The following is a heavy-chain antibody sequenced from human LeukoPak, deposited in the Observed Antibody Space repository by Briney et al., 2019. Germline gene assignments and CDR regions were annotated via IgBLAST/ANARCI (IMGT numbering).Heavy chain of an antibody. D-gene: IGHD5-18*01. Sequence: GGSLRLSCAASGFTFSSYAMSWVRQAPGKGLEWVSFISTGSSTIYYAESVKGRFTISRDNAKNSLYLQMNSLRDEDTAVYYCARVAEIQLWLRSAFAYWGQGTLVSVSS. V-gene: IGHV3-48*02. CDR2: ISTGSSTI. CDR3: ARVAEIQLWLRSAFAY. CDR1: GFTFSSYA. J-gene: IGHJ4*02.